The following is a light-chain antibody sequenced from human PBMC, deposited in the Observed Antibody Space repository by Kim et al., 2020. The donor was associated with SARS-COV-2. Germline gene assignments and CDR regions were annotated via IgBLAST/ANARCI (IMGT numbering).Light chain of an antibody. V-gene: IGKV1-9*01. CDR3: QQFSVYPRT. Sequence: ASVGASVTITCRASQDISDYLAWYQQDPGKAPKLLIFGASTLQSGVPSRFSGSGSGTEFTLTISSLQPEDFATYFCQQFSVYPRTFGQGTKVDIK. J-gene: IGKJ1*01. CDR2: GAS. CDR1: QDISDY.